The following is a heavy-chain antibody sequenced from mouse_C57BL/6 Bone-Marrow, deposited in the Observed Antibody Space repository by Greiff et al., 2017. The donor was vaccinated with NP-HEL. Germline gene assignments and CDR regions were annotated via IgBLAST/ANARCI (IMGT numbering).Heavy chain of an antibody. Sequence: VQLQQSGPELVKPGASVKMSCKASGYTFTDYNMHWVKQSHGKSLEWIGYINPNNGGTSYNQKFKGKATLTVNKSSNTAYMELRSLTSEDSAVYYCATYDDDGGYAMDYWGQGTSVTVSS. CDR3: ATYDDDGGYAMDY. J-gene: IGHJ4*01. V-gene: IGHV1-22*01. D-gene: IGHD2-4*01. CDR1: GYTFTDYN. CDR2: INPNNGGT.